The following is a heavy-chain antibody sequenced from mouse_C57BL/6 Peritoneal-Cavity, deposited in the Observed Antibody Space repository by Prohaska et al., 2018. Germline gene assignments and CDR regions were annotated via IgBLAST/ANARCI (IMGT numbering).Heavy chain of an antibody. V-gene: IGHV5-6*01. CDR2: ISSGGSYT. CDR1: GFTFSSYC. CDR3: ASYGSWFAY. Sequence: EVQLVESGGDLVKPGGSLKLSCAASGFTFSSYCMSWVRQTPDKRLEWVATISSGGSYTYYPDSVKGRVTISRDNAKNTLYLQMSSLKSEDTAMYYCASYGSWFAYWGQGTLVTVSA. J-gene: IGHJ3*01. D-gene: IGHD2-2*01.